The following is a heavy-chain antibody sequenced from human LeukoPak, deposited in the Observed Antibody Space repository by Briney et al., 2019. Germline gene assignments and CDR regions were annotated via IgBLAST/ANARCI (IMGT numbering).Heavy chain of an antibody. CDR1: GYTFTGYY. D-gene: IGHD2-2*01. CDR3: AREGLVVVPAATHYYYYYMDV. Sequence: ASVKVSCKASGYTFTGYYMHWVRQAPGQGLEWMGWINPNSGGTNYAQKFQGRVTMTRDTSISTAYMELSRLRSDDTAVYYCAREGLVVVPAATHYYYYYMDVWGKGTTVTVSS. V-gene: IGHV1-2*02. J-gene: IGHJ6*03. CDR2: INPNSGGT.